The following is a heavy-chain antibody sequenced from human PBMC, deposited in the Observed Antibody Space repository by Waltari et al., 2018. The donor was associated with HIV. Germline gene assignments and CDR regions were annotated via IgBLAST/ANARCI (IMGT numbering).Heavy chain of an antibody. J-gene: IGHJ4*02. CDR1: GYTFTGYY. CDR3: ARVTLSIAARDHYFDY. V-gene: IGHV1-2*02. Sequence: QVQLVQSGAEVKKPGASVKVSCKASGYTFTGYYMHWVRQAPGQGLEWMGWINPNSGGTNYAQKFQGRVTMTRDTSISTAYMELSRLRSDDTAVYYCARVTLSIAARDHYFDYWGQGTLVTVSS. CDR2: INPNSGGT. D-gene: IGHD6-6*01.